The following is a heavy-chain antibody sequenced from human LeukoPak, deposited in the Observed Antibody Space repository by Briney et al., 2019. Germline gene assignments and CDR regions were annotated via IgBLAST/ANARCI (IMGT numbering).Heavy chain of an antibody. CDR2: ISSSSSYI. CDR3: ARGSGGYWYFDL. J-gene: IGHJ2*01. CDR1: GFTFSSYW. Sequence: PGGSLRLSCAASGFTFSSYWMNWVRQAPGKGLEWVSSISSSSSYIYYADSVKGRFTISRDNAKNSLYLQMNSLRAEDTAVYYCARGSGGYWYFDLWGRGTLVTVSS. D-gene: IGHD3-10*01. V-gene: IGHV3-21*01.